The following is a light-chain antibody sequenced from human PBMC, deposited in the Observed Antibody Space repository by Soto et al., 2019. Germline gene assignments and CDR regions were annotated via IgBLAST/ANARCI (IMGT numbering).Light chain of an antibody. CDR1: SSDLGGYIY. V-gene: IGLV2-14*01. CDR3: SSYTTSSTRV. Sequence: QSALTQPASVSGSPGQSITISCTATSSDLGGYIYVSWYQQHPGKAPKLMIYEVSNRPSGVSNRFSGSKSGNTASLTISGLQAEDEADYYCSSYTTSSTRVFGAGTKLTVL. CDR2: EVS. J-gene: IGLJ1*01.